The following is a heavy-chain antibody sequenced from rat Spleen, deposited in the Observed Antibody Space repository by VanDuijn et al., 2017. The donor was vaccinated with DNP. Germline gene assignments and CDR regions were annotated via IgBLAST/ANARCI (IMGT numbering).Heavy chain of an antibody. V-gene: IGHV5-22*01. CDR1: GFTFSDYY. CDR2: ISYDGGRS. CDR3: ASWAPIAPISTSNY. J-gene: IGHJ2*01. Sequence: EVQLVESGGGLVQPGRSLKLSCAASGFTFSDYYMAWVRQAPTKGLEWVAYISYDGGRSYNGDSVKGRFTISRDNAEKTVHLQMNSLRSEDTATYYCASWAPIAPISTSNYWGQGVMVTVSS. D-gene: IGHD1-2*01.